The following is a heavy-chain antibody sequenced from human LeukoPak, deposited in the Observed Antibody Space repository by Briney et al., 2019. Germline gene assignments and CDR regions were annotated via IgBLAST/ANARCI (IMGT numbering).Heavy chain of an antibody. CDR2: IYASGST. CDR3: AKQKGLDP. D-gene: IGHD1/OR15-1a*01. CDR1: GGSINYYY. Sequence: SETLSLTCTVSGGSINYYYWSWIRQPPGKALEWIGYIYASGSTDYNPSLKSRASISVDTSKNQFSLKLRSVTAADTAVYYCAKQKGLDPWGQGILVTVSS. J-gene: IGHJ5*02. V-gene: IGHV4-59*01.